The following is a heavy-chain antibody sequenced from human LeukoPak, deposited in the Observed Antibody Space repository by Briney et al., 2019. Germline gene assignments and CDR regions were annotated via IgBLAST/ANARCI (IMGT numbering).Heavy chain of an antibody. Sequence: ASVKVSCKASGYMFTGYYMHWVRQAPGQALEWMGWINPNSGGTNYAQKFQGRVTMTRDTSISTAYMDLNRLRSDDTAVYYCARVVAVTGTPVYYMDVWGKGTTVTVSS. D-gene: IGHD6-19*01. CDR1: GYMFTGYY. CDR2: INPNSGGT. V-gene: IGHV1-2*02. CDR3: ARVVAVTGTPVYYMDV. J-gene: IGHJ6*03.